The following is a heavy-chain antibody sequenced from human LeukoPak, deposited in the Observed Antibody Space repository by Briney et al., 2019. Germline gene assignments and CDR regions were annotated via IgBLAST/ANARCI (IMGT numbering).Heavy chain of an antibody. J-gene: IGHJ4*02. D-gene: IGHD6-25*01. CDR1: GGTFSSYA. CDR2: IIPIFGTA. Sequence: GASVNVSFKASGGTFSSYAISWVRQAPGQGLEWMGGIIPIFGTANYAQKFQGRVTITADESTSTAYMELSSLRSEGTAVYYCARHGYSSEYYFDYWGQGTLVTVSS. CDR3: ARHGYSSEYYFDY. V-gene: IGHV1-69*13.